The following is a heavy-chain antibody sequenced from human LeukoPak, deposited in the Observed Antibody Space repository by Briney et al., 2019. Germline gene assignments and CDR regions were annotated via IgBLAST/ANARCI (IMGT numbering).Heavy chain of an antibody. J-gene: IGHJ4*02. Sequence: SETLSLTCAVYGGSFSGYYWSWIRQPPGKGLEWIGEINHSGSTNYNPSLKSRVIISVDTSKNQFSLKLSSVTAADTAVYYCARANSPGYSSSWYVDYWGQGTLVTVSS. CDR1: GGSFSGYY. CDR2: INHSGST. D-gene: IGHD6-13*01. CDR3: ARANSPGYSSSWYVDY. V-gene: IGHV4-34*01.